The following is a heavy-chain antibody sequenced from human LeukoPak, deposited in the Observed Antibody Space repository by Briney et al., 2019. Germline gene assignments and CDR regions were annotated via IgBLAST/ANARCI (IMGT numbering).Heavy chain of an antibody. D-gene: IGHD1-26*01. J-gene: IGHJ4*02. V-gene: IGHV3-15*01. CDR3: TTDGER. CDR1: GFTFSSYS. CDR2: IKDKATGGTT. Sequence: GGSLRLSCAASGFTFSSYSMNWVRQAPGKGLEWVGRIKDKATGGTTDYTAPVEGRFTISRDDSTDMVYLQMNSLKAEDTAVYYCTTDGERWGQGTLVTVSS.